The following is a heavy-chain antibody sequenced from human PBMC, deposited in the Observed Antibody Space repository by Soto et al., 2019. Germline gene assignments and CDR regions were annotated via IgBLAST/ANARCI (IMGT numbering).Heavy chain of an antibody. CDR3: ARAQVYYDILTGYYNTYWYFDL. CDR1: GGSFSGYY. Sequence: QVQLQQWGAGLLKPSETLSLTCAVYGGSFSGYYWSWIRQPPGKGLEWIGEINHSGSTNYNPSLKSRVTISVDTSKNQFSLKLSSVTAADTAVYYCARAQVYYDILTGYYNTYWYFDLWGRGTLVTVSS. D-gene: IGHD3-9*01. V-gene: IGHV4-34*01. J-gene: IGHJ2*01. CDR2: INHSGST.